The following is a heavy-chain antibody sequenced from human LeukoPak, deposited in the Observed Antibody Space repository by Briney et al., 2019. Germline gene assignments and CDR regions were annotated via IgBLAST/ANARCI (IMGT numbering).Heavy chain of an antibody. D-gene: IGHD4-17*01. J-gene: IGHJ4*02. V-gene: IGHV3-15*01. CDR3: TTDYGDYEGY. CDR2: IKSKTDGGTT. CDR1: GFTFSTYV. Sequence: GGSLRLSCAASGFTFSTYVMHWVRQAPGKGLEWVGRIKSKTDGGTTDYAAPVKGRFTISRDDSKNTLYLQMNSLKTEDTAVYYCTTDYGDYEGYWGQGTLVTVSS.